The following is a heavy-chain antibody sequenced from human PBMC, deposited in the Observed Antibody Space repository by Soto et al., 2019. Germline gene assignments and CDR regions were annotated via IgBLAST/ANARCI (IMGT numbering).Heavy chain of an antibody. D-gene: IGHD1-26*01. CDR3: ANARERWYYFDY. J-gene: IGHJ4*02. Sequence: GCAVRLSGAGSGCKFSSYALSWVRQAPGKGLEWVSAISGSGGSTYYADSVKGRFTISRDNSKNTLYLQMNSRRAEDTAVYYGANARERWYYFDYWGQGTLVTLSS. CDR1: GCKFSSYA. V-gene: IGHV3-23*01. CDR2: ISGSGGST.